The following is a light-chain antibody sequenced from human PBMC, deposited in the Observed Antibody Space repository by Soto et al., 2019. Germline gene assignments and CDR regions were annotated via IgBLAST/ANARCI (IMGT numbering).Light chain of an antibody. CDR3: SSYAGSSNFV. V-gene: IGLV2-8*01. J-gene: IGLJ2*01. Sequence: QSALTQPPSASGSPGQSVTISCTGTSSDVGGYNYVSWYQQHPGKAPKLMIYEVSKRPSGVPDRFSGSKSGNTASLTVSGHQGENEGDDYSSSYAGSSNFVFGGGTKLT. CDR2: EVS. CDR1: SSDVGGYNY.